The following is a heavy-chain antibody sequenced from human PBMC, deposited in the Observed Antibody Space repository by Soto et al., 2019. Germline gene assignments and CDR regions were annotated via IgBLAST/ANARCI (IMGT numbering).Heavy chain of an antibody. V-gene: IGHV4-59*01. Sequence: SETLSLTCTVSVGGSFSSYYWSWIRQPPGKGLEWIGYIYYSGSTNYNPSLKSRLTMSVHTSQNQFSLKVNSVTAADTAVYYCARNRGNYFDYWGQGILVTVSS. CDR1: VGGSFSSYY. J-gene: IGHJ4*02. CDR3: ARNRGNYFDY. CDR2: IYYSGST.